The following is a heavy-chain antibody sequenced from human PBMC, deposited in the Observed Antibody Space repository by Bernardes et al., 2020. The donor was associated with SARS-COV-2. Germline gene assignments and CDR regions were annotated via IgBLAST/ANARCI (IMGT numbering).Heavy chain of an antibody. Sequence: ASVKVSCKVSGNSLTAASIYWVRQAPGKGLEWMGSFDPQYGDPIYAQKFQGRITMTEDTSTDTAYMELSGLRSDDTAVYYCARGSDLSLFVVVPGAMVNDCFDLWGQGTMVPVAS. D-gene: IGHD2-2*01. CDR3: ARGSDLSLFVVVPGAMVNDCFDL. CDR2: FDPQYGDP. J-gene: IGHJ3*01. V-gene: IGHV1-24*01. CDR1: GNSLTAAS.